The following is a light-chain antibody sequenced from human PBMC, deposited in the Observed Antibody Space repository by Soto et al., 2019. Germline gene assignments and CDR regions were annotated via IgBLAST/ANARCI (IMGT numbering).Light chain of an antibody. Sequence: DIHMTQSPSSLSASVGDRVTITCRASQSIRTYLNWYQQKPGKAPKLLMYAASSLQSGVPSRFSGSGSGTDFTLTISSLQPEDFATYYCQQSSSPPRTFGQGPKVEIK. CDR1: QSIRTY. J-gene: IGKJ1*01. CDR3: QQSSSPPRT. CDR2: AAS. V-gene: IGKV1-39*01.